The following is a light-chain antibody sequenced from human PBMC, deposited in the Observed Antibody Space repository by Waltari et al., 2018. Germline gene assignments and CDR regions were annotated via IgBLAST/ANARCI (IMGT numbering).Light chain of an antibody. Sequence: EIVMTQSPATLSVSPGERATLSCRASQSVKSNLAWYQQKPGQAPRLLIYGASTRVTGIPAGFSGSGSGTEFTLTISSLQSEDSAVYFCQQYNIRPPDTFGQGTKLEIK. CDR1: QSVKSN. CDR3: QQYNIRPPDT. V-gene: IGKV3-15*01. J-gene: IGKJ2*01. CDR2: GAS.